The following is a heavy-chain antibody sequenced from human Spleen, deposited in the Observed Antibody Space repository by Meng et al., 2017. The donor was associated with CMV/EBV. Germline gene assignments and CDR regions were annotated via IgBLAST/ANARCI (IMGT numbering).Heavy chain of an antibody. Sequence: DRFSSNSAAWHWIRQSPSRGLEWLGRTYYRSKWYSDYGVSVKSRITINSDTSKNQFSLHLNSVTPEDTAVYYCARALGAGKGWFDPWGQGTLVTVSS. CDR2: TYYRSKWYS. J-gene: IGHJ5*02. CDR3: ARALGAGKGWFDP. CDR1: DRFSSNSAA. V-gene: IGHV6-1*01. D-gene: IGHD4/OR15-4a*01.